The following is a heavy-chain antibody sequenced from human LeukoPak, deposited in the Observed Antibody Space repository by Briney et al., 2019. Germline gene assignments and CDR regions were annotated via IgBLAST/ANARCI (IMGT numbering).Heavy chain of an antibody. CDR1: GYTFNDYY. V-gene: IGHV1-2*02. J-gene: IGHJ4*02. CDR3: ARGILQQQLVAN. Sequence: ASVKVSCKASGYTFNDYYINWVRQAPGLGLEWMGWVNPKTGRTKDAQKLQARVTMTSDTSIVTAYMELSSLTSDDTATYYCARGILQQQLVANWGQGTLVTVSS. CDR2: VNPKTGRT. D-gene: IGHD6-13*01.